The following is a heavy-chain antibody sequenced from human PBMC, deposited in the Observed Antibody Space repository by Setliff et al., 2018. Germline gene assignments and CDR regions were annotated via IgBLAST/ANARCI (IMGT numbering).Heavy chain of an antibody. CDR3: ARLDYDYVWGSYRLYYYYGMDV. J-gene: IGHJ6*02. Sequence: ASVKVSCKASGYTFTSYDINWVRQATGQGLEWVGWMNPNSGNTGYAQKFQGRVTITRNTSISTAYMELSTLRSEDTAVYYCARLDYDYVWGSYRLYYYYGMDVWGQGTTVTVSS. D-gene: IGHD3-16*02. V-gene: IGHV1-8*03. CDR2: MNPNSGNT. CDR1: GYTFTSYD.